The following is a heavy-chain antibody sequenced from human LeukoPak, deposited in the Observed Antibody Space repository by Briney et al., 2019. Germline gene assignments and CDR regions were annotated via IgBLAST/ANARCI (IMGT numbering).Heavy chain of an antibody. J-gene: IGHJ3*02. CDR1: GFTFSSYE. V-gene: IGHV3-48*01. CDR3: ARGDSITMIVVVITNTGGGDDDAFDI. D-gene: IGHD3-22*01. CDR2: ISSSSSTI. Sequence: PGGSLRLSCAASGFTFSSYEMNWVRQAPGKGLEWVSYISSSSSTIYYADSVKGRFTISRDNAKNSLYLQMNSLRAEDTAVYYCARGDSITMIVVVITNTGGGDDDAFDIWGQGTMVTVSS.